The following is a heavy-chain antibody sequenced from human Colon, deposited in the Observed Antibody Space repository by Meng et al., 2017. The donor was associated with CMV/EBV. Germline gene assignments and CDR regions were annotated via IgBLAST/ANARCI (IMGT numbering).Heavy chain of an antibody. V-gene: IGHV3-23*01. CDR2: ISDTGDST. J-gene: IGHJ4*02. CDR3: AKSRGAGPSALNY. CDR1: GFTFSSYA. Sequence: GGSLRLSCAASGFTFSSYAMTWVRQAPGKGLEWVSVISDTGDSTIYADSVKGRFTISRDNSKNTLYLQMNSLRADDTAVYYCAKSRGAGPSALNYWDQGTLVTVSS. D-gene: IGHD2-2*01.